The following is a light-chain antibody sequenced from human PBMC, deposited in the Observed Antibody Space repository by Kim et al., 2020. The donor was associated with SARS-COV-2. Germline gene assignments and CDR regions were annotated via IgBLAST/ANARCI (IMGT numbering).Light chain of an antibody. J-gene: IGKJ5*01. CDR3: PKCNIATCT. Sequence: DIQMTQSPSFLSASVGDRFTITCRATQGISNSLAWYQQKPGKVPKLLIYGASTLQSGVPSRFSGSGSGTDFTLTISSLQPEDVATYPCPKCNIATCTFGQGT. V-gene: IGKV1-27*01. CDR2: GAS. CDR1: QGISNS.